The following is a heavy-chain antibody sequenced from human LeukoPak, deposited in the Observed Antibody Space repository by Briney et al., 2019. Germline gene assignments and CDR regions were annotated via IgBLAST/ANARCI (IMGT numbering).Heavy chain of an antibody. J-gene: IGHJ4*02. CDR3: AKGGRYCSSTSCPFDY. CDR1: GFTFSSYA. V-gene: IGHV3-23*01. D-gene: IGHD2-2*01. CDR2: ISGSGGST. Sequence: GGSLRLSCAASGFTFSSYAMSWVRQAPGKGLEWVSAISGSGGSTYYADSVKGRFTISRDNSKNTLYLQMNSLRAEDTAVYYCAKGGRYCSSTSCPFDYWGQGTLVTVSS.